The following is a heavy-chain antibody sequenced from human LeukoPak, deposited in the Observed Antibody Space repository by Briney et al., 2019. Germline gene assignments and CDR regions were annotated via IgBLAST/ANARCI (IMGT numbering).Heavy chain of an antibody. J-gene: IGHJ4*02. CDR2: ISSSSSYT. V-gene: IGHV3-21*01. D-gene: IGHD3-22*01. CDR3: ARRDYDSSGYLDY. CDR1: RFTFTSYS. Sequence: PGGSLRLSCAASRFTFTSYSMNWVRQAAGKGLESFSSISSSSSYTYYPDSVKGRFTISRDNAKNSLYLQMNSLRVEDTAVYYCARRDYDSSGYLDYWGQGTLVTVSS.